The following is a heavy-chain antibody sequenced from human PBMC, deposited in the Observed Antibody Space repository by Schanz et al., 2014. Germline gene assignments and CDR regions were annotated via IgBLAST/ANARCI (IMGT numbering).Heavy chain of an antibody. CDR1: GYNITSND. CDR3: ARDTAQSCIGPSCFEYFQH. Sequence: QVQLIQSGAEVKKPGASVKVSCKASGYNITSNDVTWVRQATGQGLEWMGWMNPNSGNTGYAQKFQGRVTMTRNTSISTAYMELSSLRSEDTALYYCARDTAQSCIGPSCFEYFQHWGQGALVTVSS. J-gene: IGHJ1*01. V-gene: IGHV1-8*01. D-gene: IGHD2-2*01. CDR2: MNPNSGNT.